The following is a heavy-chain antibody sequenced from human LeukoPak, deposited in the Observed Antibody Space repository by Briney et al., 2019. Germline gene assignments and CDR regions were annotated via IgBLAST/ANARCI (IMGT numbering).Heavy chain of an antibody. D-gene: IGHD3-16*02. V-gene: IGHV4-39*01. CDR1: GGSISSSSYY. Sequence: SDTLSLTCTVSGGSISSSSYYWGWIRQPPGEVLEWIGSSYYSGSTYYIPDLKSRVTISVDTSQNEFSLKLSSATAADPAVYYCARGGGGHYVWGSYRHQYYFDYWGQGTLVTVSS. CDR2: SYYSGST. J-gene: IGHJ4*02. CDR3: ARGGGGHYVWGSYRHQYYFDY.